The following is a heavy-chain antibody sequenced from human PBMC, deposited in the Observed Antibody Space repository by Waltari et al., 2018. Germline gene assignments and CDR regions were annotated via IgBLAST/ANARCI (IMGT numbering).Heavy chain of an antibody. V-gene: IGHV1-69*08. CDR2: IIPIFGTA. D-gene: IGHD4-17*01. J-gene: IGHJ4*02. Sequence: VQLVQSGAEVKKPGSSVKDSCKASGGMFSSYAISWLRKAPGQGLEWMGRIIPIFGTANYAQKFQGRVTITADKSTSTAYMELSSLRSEDTAVYYCARDGGEYGDGFIDYWGQGTLVTVSS. CDR3: ARDGGEYGDGFIDY. CDR1: GGMFSSYA.